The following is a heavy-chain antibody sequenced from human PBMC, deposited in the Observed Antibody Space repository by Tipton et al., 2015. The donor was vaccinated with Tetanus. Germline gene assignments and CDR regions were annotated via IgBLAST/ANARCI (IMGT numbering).Heavy chain of an antibody. CDR1: GGSISTYH. CDR2: INHTGST. Sequence: TLSLTCTVSGGSISTYHWTWIRQPPGKGLEWIGEINHTGSTNYNPSLKSRVTISVDTSKHQFSLKLSSVTAADTAVYYCARAWSHWSAYYRGWGQGTLVTVSS. V-gene: IGHV4-34*01. J-gene: IGHJ4*02. CDR3: ARAWSHWSAYYRG. D-gene: IGHD3-3*01.